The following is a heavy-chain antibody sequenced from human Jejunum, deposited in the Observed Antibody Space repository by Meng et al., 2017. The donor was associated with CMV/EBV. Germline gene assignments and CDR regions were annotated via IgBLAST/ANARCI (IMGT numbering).Heavy chain of an antibody. D-gene: IGHD2-21*02. CDR1: GGTFGTDP. Sequence: VSCKASGGTFGTDPVSWVRQAPGQMLEWMGRVIPILGITNYAQKFQDRITITADKSTGTAYMELSSLRSDDTAMYYCARDSSVTYWGQGTLVTVSS. J-gene: IGHJ4*02. CDR2: VIPILGIT. V-gene: IGHV1-69*04. CDR3: ARDSSVTY.